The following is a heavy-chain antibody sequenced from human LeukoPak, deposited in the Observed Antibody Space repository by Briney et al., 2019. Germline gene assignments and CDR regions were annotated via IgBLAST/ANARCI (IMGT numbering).Heavy chain of an antibody. CDR1: GYTFTDYA. CDR3: ARDGATSPLDD. D-gene: IGHD3-16*01. CDR2: IHPDSDDT. V-gene: IGHV1-2*02. J-gene: IGHJ4*02. Sequence: ASVKVSCKASGYTFTDYAIHWVRQAPGQGLEWMGWIHPDSDDTKRAQKFQDRVTMGRDTSINTVYMQLTSLTSDDTAVYFCARDGATSPLDDWGQGTLVIVSS.